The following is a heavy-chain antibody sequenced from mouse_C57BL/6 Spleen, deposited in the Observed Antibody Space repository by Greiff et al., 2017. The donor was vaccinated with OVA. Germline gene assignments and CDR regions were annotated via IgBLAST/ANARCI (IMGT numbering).Heavy chain of an antibody. CDR3: TRGVGIVTTRKYFDV. CDR2: IDPETGGT. D-gene: IGHD2-5*01. CDR1: GYTFTDYE. V-gene: IGHV1-15*01. Sequence: QVQLKESGAELVRPGASVTLSCKASGYTFTDYEMHWVKQTPVHGLEWIGAIDPETGGTAYNQKFKGKAILTADKSSSTAYMELRSLTSEDSAVYYCTRGVGIVTTRKYFDVWGTGTTVTVSS. J-gene: IGHJ1*03.